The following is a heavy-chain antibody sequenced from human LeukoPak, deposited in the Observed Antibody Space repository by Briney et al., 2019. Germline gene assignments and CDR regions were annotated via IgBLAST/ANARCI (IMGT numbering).Heavy chain of an antibody. J-gene: IGHJ4*02. CDR2: INPSAGTT. CDR1: GYTFTSYY. CDR3: ARGPTTDLEY. D-gene: IGHD4-17*01. Sequence: ASVKVSCKASGYTFTSYYMHWVRQAPGQGLEWMGIINPSAGTTTYAQKFQGRVTMTRDTSTSTVYMELSSLRSEDTAVYYCARGPTTDLEYWGQGTLVTVSS. V-gene: IGHV1-46*01.